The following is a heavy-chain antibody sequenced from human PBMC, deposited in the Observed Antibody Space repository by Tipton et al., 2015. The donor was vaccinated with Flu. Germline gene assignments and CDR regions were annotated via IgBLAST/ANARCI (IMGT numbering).Heavy chain of an antibody. CDR3: AREYSTDSHYYDNSGDGSFDI. V-gene: IGHV4-59*01. Sequence: TLSPTCTVSGASMSSYYWGWIRQTPGRGLEWIGSIYYSGSSSYNSSLKSRLTLLVDPSKKQFSLRLRSVTAADTATYYCAREYSTDSHYYDNSGDGSFDIWGQGAMVTVSS. CDR1: GASMSSYY. D-gene: IGHD3-22*01. J-gene: IGHJ3*02. CDR2: IYYSGSS.